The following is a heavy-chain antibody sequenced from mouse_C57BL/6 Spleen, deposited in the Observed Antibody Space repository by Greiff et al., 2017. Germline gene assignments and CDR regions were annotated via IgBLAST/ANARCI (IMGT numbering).Heavy chain of an antibody. D-gene: IGHD1-1*01. V-gene: IGHV1-69*01. Sequence: QVQLQQPGAELVMPGASVKLSCKASGYTFTSYWMHWVKQRPGQGLEWIGEIDPSDSYTNYNQKFKGKSTLTVDKSYSTAYMQLSSLTSEDSAVYYCARCSNYYGSSYPYYAMDYWGQGTSVTVSS. CDR2: IDPSDSYT. CDR3: ARCSNYYGSSYPYYAMDY. CDR1: GYTFTSYW. J-gene: IGHJ4*01.